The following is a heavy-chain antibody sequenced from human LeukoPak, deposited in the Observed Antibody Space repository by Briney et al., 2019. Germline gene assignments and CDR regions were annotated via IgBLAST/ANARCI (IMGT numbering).Heavy chain of an antibody. V-gene: IGHV1-18*01. D-gene: IGHD1/OR15-1a*01. CDR1: GYTFTTND. CDR3: ARVGTGTRSFDS. CDR2: ISAYNGYT. J-gene: IGHJ4*02. Sequence: ASVKVSCKTSGYTFTTNDINWVRQAPGRGLEWMGRISAYNGYTNYGRRFQGRVTMTTDTSTNTAYMELRSLRSDDTAVYYCARVGTGTRSFDSWGQGTLVTVSS.